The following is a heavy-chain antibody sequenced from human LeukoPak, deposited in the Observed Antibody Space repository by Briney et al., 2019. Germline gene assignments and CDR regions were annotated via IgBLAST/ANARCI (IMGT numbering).Heavy chain of an antibody. CDR1: GFTFDDYA. J-gene: IGHJ3*02. Sequence: GGSLRLSCAASGFTFDDYAMHWVRQAPGKGLEWVSGISWNSGSIGYADSVKGRFTISRDNAKNSLYLQMNSLRAEDTAVYYCAREVVILPEDAFDIWGQGTMVTVSS. CDR3: AREVVILPEDAFDI. D-gene: IGHD3-22*01. V-gene: IGHV3-9*01. CDR2: ISWNSGSI.